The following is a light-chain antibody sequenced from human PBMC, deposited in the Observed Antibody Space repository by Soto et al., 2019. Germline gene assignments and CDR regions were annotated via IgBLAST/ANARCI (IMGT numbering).Light chain of an antibody. CDR3: QQLST. Sequence: DIQMTQSPSSLSASVGDRVTITCQASQDISNYLNWYQQKPGKAPTLLIYDASNLETAVPSRFKGSGSRTDFTCTISSLQPEDIATYYGQQLSTFGPGTKVDIK. CDR1: QDISNY. CDR2: DAS. J-gene: IGKJ3*01. V-gene: IGKV1-33*01.